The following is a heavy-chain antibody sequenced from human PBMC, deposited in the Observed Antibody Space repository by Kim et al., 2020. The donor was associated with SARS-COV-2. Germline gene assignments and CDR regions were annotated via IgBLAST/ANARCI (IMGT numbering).Heavy chain of an antibody. Sequence: GESLKISCKGSGYSFTSYWIGWVRQMPGKGLEWMGIIYPGDSDTRYSPSFQGQVTISADKSISTAYLQWSSLKASDTAMYYCARHAVYDFWSGTFSGMDVWGQGTTVTVSS. V-gene: IGHV5-51*01. CDR2: IYPGDSDT. CDR1: GYSFTSYW. CDR3: ARHAVYDFWSGTFSGMDV. J-gene: IGHJ6*02. D-gene: IGHD3-3*01.